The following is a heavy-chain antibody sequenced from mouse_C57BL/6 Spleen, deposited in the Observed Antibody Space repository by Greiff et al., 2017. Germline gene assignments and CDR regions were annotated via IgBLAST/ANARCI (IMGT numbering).Heavy chain of an antibody. CDR3: ARQGLGREGVYYFDY. D-gene: IGHD4-1*01. CDR2: ISSGSSTI. V-gene: IGHV5-17*01. J-gene: IGHJ2*01. Sequence: EVMLVESGGGLVKPGGSLKLSCAASGFTFSDYGMHWVRRAPEKGLEWVAYISSGSSTIYYADTVKGRFTISRDNAKNTLFLQMTSLRSEDTAMYYCARQGLGREGVYYFDYWGQGTTLTVSS. CDR1: GFTFSDYG.